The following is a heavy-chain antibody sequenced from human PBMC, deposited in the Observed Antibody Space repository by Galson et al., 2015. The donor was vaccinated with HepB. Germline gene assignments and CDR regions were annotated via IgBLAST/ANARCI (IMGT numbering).Heavy chain of an antibody. CDR3: ARDRRYYEILSGYFGYYYYGMDV. Sequence: SVKVSCKASGYTFTTHAMHWVRQVPGQGLEWMGWINAGNGNTKYSQKFQGRVTITRDTSASTAHMELTSLTSEDTAVYYCARDRRYYEILSGYFGYYYYGMDVWGRGTTVTVSS. J-gene: IGHJ6*02. D-gene: IGHD3-9*01. V-gene: IGHV1-3*01. CDR2: INAGNGNT. CDR1: GYTFTTHA.